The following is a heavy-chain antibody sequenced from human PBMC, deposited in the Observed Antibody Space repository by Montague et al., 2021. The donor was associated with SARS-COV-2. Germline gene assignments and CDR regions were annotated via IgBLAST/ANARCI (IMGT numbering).Heavy chain of an antibody. D-gene: IGHD6-19*01. V-gene: IGHV3-33*01. J-gene: IGHJ6*02. CDR2: IWYDGSNK. CDR3: ARDLGAVAGGYYYYYYGMDV. Sequence: SLRLSRAASGFTFSSYGMHWVRQAPGKGLEWVAIIWYDGSNKYYADSVKGRFNISRDNSKNTLYLQMNSLRAEDTAVYYCARDLGAVAGGYYYYYYGMDVWGQGTTVTVSS. CDR1: GFTFSSYG.